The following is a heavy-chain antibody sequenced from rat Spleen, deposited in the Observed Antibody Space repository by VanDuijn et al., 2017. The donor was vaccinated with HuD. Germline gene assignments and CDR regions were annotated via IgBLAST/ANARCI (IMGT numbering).Heavy chain of an antibody. Sequence: EVQLVESGGGLVQPGRSLKLSCVASGFTFNNYWMTWIRQAPGKGLEWVASITNTGGSTYYPDSVKGRFTISRDNAKSSLYLQMNSLRSEDTATYYCTTTYYSAGYYVYNWFASWGQGTLVTVSS. CDR1: GFTFNNYW. D-gene: IGHD1-12*03. V-gene: IGHV5-31*01. CDR2: ITNTGGST. J-gene: IGHJ3*01. CDR3: TTTYYSAGYYVYNWFAS.